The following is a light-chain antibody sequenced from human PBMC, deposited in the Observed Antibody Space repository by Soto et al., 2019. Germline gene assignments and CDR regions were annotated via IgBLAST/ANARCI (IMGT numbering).Light chain of an antibody. CDR3: QQYNDWPRT. CDR2: GAS. Sequence: EIVMTQSPATLSVSPGERATLSCRASQSVRSNLAWYQQKLGQAPRLLIYGASTRATGIPARFSGSGSGTEFTLTISSLQSEDFALFYCQQYNDWPRTFGQGTKL. V-gene: IGKV3-15*01. CDR1: QSVRSN. J-gene: IGKJ2*01.